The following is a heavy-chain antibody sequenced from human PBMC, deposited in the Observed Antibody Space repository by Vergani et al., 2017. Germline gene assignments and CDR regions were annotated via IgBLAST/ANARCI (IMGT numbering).Heavy chain of an antibody. D-gene: IGHD3-22*01. CDR1: GFTFTSSA. CDR2: SVVGSGNT. CDR3: TEGIVVGPGDPQYNCYYYRDV. J-gene: IGHJ6*03. V-gene: IGHV1-58*01. Sequence: QMQLVQSGPEVKKPGTSVKVSCKASGFTFTSSAVQWVRQARGQRLEWIGWSVVGSGNTNYAQKFQERVPSTRDMSPSTAYMELGSLRSEDTSVYYCTEGIVVGPGDPQYNCYYYRDVWGEGTTVTVSS.